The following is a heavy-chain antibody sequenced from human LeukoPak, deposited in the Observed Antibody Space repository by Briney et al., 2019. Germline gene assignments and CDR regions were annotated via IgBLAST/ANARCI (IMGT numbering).Heavy chain of an antibody. D-gene: IGHD4-17*01. J-gene: IGHJ3*02. Sequence: PGGSLRLSCAASGFTFNTYSMNWVRRAPGKGLEWVSYISSSSSAIYYADSVKGRFTISRDNAKNSLYLQMNSLRDEDTAVYYCARDGRDISDYGDSYPFDIWGQGSMVTVSS. CDR3: ARDGRDISDYGDSYPFDI. CDR1: GFTFNTYS. CDR2: ISSSSSAI. V-gene: IGHV3-48*02.